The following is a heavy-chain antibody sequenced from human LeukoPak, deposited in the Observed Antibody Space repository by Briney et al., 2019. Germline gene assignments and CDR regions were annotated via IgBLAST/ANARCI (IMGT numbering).Heavy chain of an antibody. D-gene: IGHD6-13*01. Sequence: SETLSLTCAVNGGSFSGYYWSLIRQPRGKGLEWIGEINHSGSTNYNPSLKSRVTISVDTSKNQFSLKLSSVTAADTAVYYCARGKPGIAAAGTGEQDYWGQGTLVTVSS. CDR3: ARGKPGIAAAGTGEQDY. CDR2: INHSGST. V-gene: IGHV4-34*01. J-gene: IGHJ4*02. CDR1: GGSFSGYY.